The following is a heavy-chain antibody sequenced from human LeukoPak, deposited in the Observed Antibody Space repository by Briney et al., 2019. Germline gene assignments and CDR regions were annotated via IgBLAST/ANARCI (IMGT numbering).Heavy chain of an antibody. V-gene: IGHV3-66*01. Sequence: GGSLRLSCAASGFTFSNFAMSWVRQAPGKGLEWVSIIYSVGNTYYADSVKGRFTISRDNSKSTLYLQMDSLRAEDTAVYYCARSLGNGHWFFDLWGRGTLVTVSS. CDR2: IYSVGNT. D-gene: IGHD7-27*01. CDR3: ARSLGNGHWFFDL. J-gene: IGHJ2*01. CDR1: GFTFSNFA.